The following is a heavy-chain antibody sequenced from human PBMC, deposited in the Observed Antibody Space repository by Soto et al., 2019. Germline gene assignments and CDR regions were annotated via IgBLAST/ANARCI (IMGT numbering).Heavy chain of an antibody. CDR1: GFTVSTNY. D-gene: IGHD6-19*01. V-gene: IGHV3-66*01. CDR2: LYSGGST. CDR3: ARGRSRYSSGWYPYYFDY. Sequence: EVQLVESGGGLVQPGGSLRLSCAASGFTVSTNYMSWVRQAPGKGLEWVSVLYSGGSTHYADSVKGSFTISRDNSKNTMYLQMNSLRAEDTAVYYCARGRSRYSSGWYPYYFDYWGQVTLVTAS. J-gene: IGHJ4*02.